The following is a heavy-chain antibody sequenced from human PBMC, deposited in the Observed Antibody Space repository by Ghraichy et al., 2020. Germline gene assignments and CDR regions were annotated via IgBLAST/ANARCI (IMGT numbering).Heavy chain of an antibody. Sequence: GGSLRLSCAASGFTFSGFGMHWVRQAPGKGPEWVAFIRYNEDTKSYVDSVKGRFTVSRDNSKNTLYLQMDNLRPEDTAVYYCARDVPSGGGDKALDCWGQGTLVTVSS. J-gene: IGHJ4*02. CDR2: IRYNEDTK. CDR3: ARDVPSGGGDKALDC. CDR1: GFTFSGFG. D-gene: IGHD2-21*02. V-gene: IGHV3-30*02.